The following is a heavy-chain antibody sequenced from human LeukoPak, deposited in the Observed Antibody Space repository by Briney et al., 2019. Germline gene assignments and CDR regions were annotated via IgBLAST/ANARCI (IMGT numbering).Heavy chain of an antibody. Sequence: QPGGSLSLSCAASGFTFSSYAMHWVRQAPGKGLEWVAVISYDGSNKYYADSVKGRFTISRDNAKNSLYLQMNSLRAEDTALYYCAKDISLSSGWYGFDYWGQGTLVTVSS. V-gene: IGHV3-30-3*01. J-gene: IGHJ4*02. CDR3: AKDISLSSGWYGFDY. CDR2: ISYDGSNK. CDR1: GFTFSSYA. D-gene: IGHD6-19*01.